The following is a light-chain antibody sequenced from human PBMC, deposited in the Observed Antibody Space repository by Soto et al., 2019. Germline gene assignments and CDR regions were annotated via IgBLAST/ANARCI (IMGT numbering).Light chain of an antibody. CDR1: SSDVGAYKY. Sequence: QSVLTQPASVSGSPGQSITISCTGTSSDVGAYKYVSWYQQHSGKAPKLMIYDVSDRPSGVSRRFSGSKSGNTASLTISGRQAEDEADYYCSSYTSSRSVVFGGGTQLTVL. CDR2: DVS. V-gene: IGLV2-14*03. CDR3: SSYTSSRSVV. J-gene: IGLJ2*01.